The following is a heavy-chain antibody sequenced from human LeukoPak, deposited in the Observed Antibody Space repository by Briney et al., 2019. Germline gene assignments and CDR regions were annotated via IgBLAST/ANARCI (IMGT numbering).Heavy chain of an antibody. J-gene: IGHJ4*02. CDR2: ISGSGGST. CDR1: GFTFSSYA. V-gene: IGHV3-23*01. Sequence: GGSLRLSCAASGFTFSSYAMSWVRQAPGKGLEWVSAISGSGGSTYYADSVKGRSTISRDNSKNTLYLQMNSLRAEDTAVYYCAKADYIVVVPAANAGWNYWGQGTLVTVSS. CDR3: AKADYIVVVPAANAGWNY. D-gene: IGHD2-2*01.